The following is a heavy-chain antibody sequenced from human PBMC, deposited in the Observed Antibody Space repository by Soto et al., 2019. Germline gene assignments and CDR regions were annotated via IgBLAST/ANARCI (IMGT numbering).Heavy chain of an antibody. V-gene: IGHV3-11*01. CDR1: GFTFSDYY. Sequence: QVQLVESGGGLVQPGGSLRLSCAASGFTFSDYYMRWIRQAPGKGLVWVSYISSSGSTIYYADSVKGRFTISRDNAKNSLYLPMNRLGAEDTAVYYCARDYIREQCSDSYDAFEIWGQGTMVTVPS. CDR3: ARDYIREQCSDSYDAFEI. CDR2: ISSSGSTI. J-gene: IGHJ3*02. D-gene: IGHD6-19*01.